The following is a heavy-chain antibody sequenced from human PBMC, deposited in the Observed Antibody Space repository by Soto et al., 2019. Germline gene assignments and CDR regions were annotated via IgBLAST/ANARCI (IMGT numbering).Heavy chain of an antibody. Sequence: QVRLQESGPGLVRPSETLSLTCAVSGGSVDSAHHFWSWLRLPPGKGLEWIGYVYNSATTNYSPSLRSRVTISADTSKNQFSLMLQSVTAADTALYFCARGEWGSGHYGMDVWGRGTSVTVSS. V-gene: IGHV4-61*01. J-gene: IGHJ6*02. D-gene: IGHD2-15*01. CDR1: GGSVDSAHHF. CDR3: ARGEWGSGHYGMDV. CDR2: VYNSATT.